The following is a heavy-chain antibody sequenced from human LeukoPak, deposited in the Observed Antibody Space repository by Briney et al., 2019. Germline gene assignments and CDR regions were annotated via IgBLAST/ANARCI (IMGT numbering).Heavy chain of an antibody. D-gene: IGHD3-9*01. V-gene: IGHV1-8*01. CDR1: GYTFTSYD. J-gene: IGHJ5*02. CDR2: MNPNSGNT. CDR3: ARRSIRYFDWLLTP. Sequence: ASVKVSCKASGYTFTSYDINWVRQATGQGLEWMGWMNPNSGNTGYAQKFQGRVTMTRNTSISTAYMELSSLRSEDTAVYYCARRSIRYFDWLLTPWGQGTLVTVSS.